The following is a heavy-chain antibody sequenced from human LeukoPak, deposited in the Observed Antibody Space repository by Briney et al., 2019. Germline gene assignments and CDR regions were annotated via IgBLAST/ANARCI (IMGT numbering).Heavy chain of an antibody. Sequence: GGSLRLSCAASGFTVSSYYMSWVRQAPGKGLEWVSVIYSGGSTYYADSVRGRFTISRDNAKNSVYLQMNSLRAEDTAVYYCARDFSEGFWSGYFDYWGQGTLVTVSS. CDR2: IYSGGST. J-gene: IGHJ4*02. CDR1: GFTVSSYY. D-gene: IGHD3-3*01. CDR3: ARDFSEGFWSGYFDY. V-gene: IGHV3-66*01.